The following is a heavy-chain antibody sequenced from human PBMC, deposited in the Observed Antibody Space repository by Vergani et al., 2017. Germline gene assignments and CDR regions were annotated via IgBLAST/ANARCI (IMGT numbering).Heavy chain of an antibody. J-gene: IGHJ4*02. CDR3: SRPIGPAADYYFDY. CDR2: IDPSDSYT. CDR1: GYSFTSYW. Sequence: EVQLVQSGAEVKKPGGSLRISCKGSGYSFTSYWISWVRQMPGKGLEWMGRIDPSDSYTNYSPSFQGQVTISADKSISTAYLQWSSLKASDTAMYYCSRPIGPAADYYFDYWGQGTLVTVSS. D-gene: IGHD6-13*01. V-gene: IGHV5-10-1*03.